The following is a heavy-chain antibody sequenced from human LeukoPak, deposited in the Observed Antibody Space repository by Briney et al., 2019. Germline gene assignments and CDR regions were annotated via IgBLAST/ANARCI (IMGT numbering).Heavy chain of an antibody. Sequence: ASVKVSCKASGYTFTSYDINWVRRATGQGLEWMGWMTPNSGNTGYAQKFQGRVTMTRNTSISTAYMELSSLRSEDTAVYYCARGWGSGSYRKSGFDYWGQGTLVTVSS. CDR1: GYTFTSYD. J-gene: IGHJ4*02. V-gene: IGHV1-8*01. CDR2: MTPNSGNT. D-gene: IGHD3-10*01. CDR3: ARGWGSGSYRKSGFDY.